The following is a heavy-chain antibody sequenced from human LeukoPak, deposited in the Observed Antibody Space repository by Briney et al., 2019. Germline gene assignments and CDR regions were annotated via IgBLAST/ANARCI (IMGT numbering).Heavy chain of an antibody. CDR1: GFTFSSYA. Sequence: GGSLRLSCAASGFTFSSYAMHWVRQAPGKGLEWVAVVSYDGSNKYYADSVKGRFTISRDNSKNTLYLQMNSLRAEDTAVYYCARDSGFDPWGQGTLVTVSS. CDR3: ARDSGFDP. V-gene: IGHV3-30*04. J-gene: IGHJ5*02. CDR2: VSYDGSNK.